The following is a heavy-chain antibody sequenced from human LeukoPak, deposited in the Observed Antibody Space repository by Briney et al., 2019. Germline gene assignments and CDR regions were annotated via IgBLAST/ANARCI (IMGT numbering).Heavy chain of an antibody. CDR3: ARVVVRRSYGLDFYSYMDV. CDR2: MYYSGYT. V-gene: IGHV4-59*01. J-gene: IGHJ6*03. CDR1: GGSISTYS. Sequence: PSETLSLTCTVSGGSISTYSWSWVRQPPGKGLEWIGSMYYSGYTTYNPSLKSRVTVSVDTSKKQFSLKLTSVTAADTAVYYCARVVVRRSYGLDFYSYMDVWGKGTTVTVSS. D-gene: IGHD3-16*01.